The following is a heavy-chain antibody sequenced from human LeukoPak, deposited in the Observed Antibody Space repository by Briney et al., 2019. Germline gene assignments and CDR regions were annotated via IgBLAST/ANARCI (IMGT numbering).Heavy chain of an antibody. V-gene: IGHV3-7*01. CDR1: GFTFSSYW. D-gene: IGHD3-10*01. CDR3: ARGFMYYYGSGSHDY. Sequence: GGSLRLSCAASGFTFSSYWMSWVRQAPGKGLEWVASIKQDGSEKYYVDSVKGRFTISSDNAKNSLYLQMNSLRAEDTAVYYCARGFMYYYGSGSHDYWGQGTLVTVSS. CDR2: IKQDGSEK. J-gene: IGHJ4*02.